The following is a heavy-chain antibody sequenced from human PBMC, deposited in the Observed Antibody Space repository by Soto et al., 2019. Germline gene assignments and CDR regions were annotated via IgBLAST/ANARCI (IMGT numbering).Heavy chain of an antibody. CDR1: GYTFNSYY. J-gene: IGHJ4*02. Sequence: VQLVQSGAEVKKPGASVKISCKASGYTFNSYYMHWVRQAPGQGLEWMGVINPSGDSAGYAQKFQGRVTMTRDTSTSTLYMELSGLRSDDTAVYYCARVGSFEVVAATDYFDPWGQGTLITVSS. D-gene: IGHD6-19*01. CDR2: INPSGDSA. CDR3: ARVGSFEVVAATDYFDP. V-gene: IGHV1-46*02.